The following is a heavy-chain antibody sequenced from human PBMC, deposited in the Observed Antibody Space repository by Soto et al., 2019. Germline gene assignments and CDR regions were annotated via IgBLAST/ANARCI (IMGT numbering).Heavy chain of an antibody. CDR2: ISYDGSHQ. Sequence: PGGSLRLSCAASGFTFSNYGMHWVRQTPGKGLEWVAVISYDGSHQFYTDSVKGRFTISRDNPKNTLYLQMNSLKTEDTAMYYCAKDPKCCTIGSHFLDNWFDPWGQGTLVTVSS. CDR3: AKDPKCCTIGSHFLDNWFDP. D-gene: IGHD2-8*01. V-gene: IGHV3-30*18. J-gene: IGHJ5*02. CDR1: GFTFSNYG.